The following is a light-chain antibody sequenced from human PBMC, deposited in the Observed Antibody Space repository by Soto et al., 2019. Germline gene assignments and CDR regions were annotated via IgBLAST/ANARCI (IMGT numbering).Light chain of an antibody. CDR2: SNN. J-gene: IGLJ3*02. V-gene: IGLV1-44*01. CDR3: AAWDDSLNGFWV. Sequence: QSVLTQPASVSGSPGQSITISCTGTSSDVGGYNYVSWYQQLPGTAPKLLIYSNNQRPSGVPDRFSGSKSGTSASLAISGLQSEDEADYYCAAWDDSLNGFWVFGGGTKLTVL. CDR1: SSDVGGYNY.